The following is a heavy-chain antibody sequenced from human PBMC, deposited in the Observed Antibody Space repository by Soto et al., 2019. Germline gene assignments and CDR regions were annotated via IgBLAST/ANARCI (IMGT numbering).Heavy chain of an antibody. Sequence: AETLSLTCTVSGCSISRYCWRWIRQPPGKGLEWIGCIYYDGSTNYNASLKGRVAISVDTSKNQFYLKLSSVTAAYTAVYYCARVTREGYCSSTSCYDMDVWGQGTTVTVPS. J-gene: IGHJ6*02. V-gene: IGHV4-59*01. CDR2: IYYDGST. CDR3: ARVTREGYCSSTSCYDMDV. D-gene: IGHD2-2*01. CDR1: GCSISRYC.